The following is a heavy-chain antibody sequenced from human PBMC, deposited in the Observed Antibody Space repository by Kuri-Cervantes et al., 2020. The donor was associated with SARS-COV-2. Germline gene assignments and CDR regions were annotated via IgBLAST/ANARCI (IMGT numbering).Heavy chain of an antibody. J-gene: IGHJ6*03. D-gene: IGHD1-26*01. CDR2: IYYSGST. Sequence: SETLSLTCTVSGGSISSHYWSWIRQPSGKGLEWIGYIYYSGSTNYNPSLKSRVTISVDTSKNQFSLKLSSVTAADTAVYYCARVIVGATDYYYYMDVWGKGTTVTVSS. CDR1: GGSISSHY. CDR3: ARVIVGATDYYYYMDV. V-gene: IGHV4-59*11.